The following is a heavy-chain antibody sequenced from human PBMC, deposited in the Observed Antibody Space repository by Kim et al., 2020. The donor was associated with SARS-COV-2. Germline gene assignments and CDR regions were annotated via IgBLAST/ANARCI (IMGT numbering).Heavy chain of an antibody. CDR3: GSNTRYCSSTSCYAPYYY. D-gene: IGHD2-2*01. CDR2: IYYSGST. J-gene: IGHJ6*01. Sequence: SETLSLTCTVSGGSISSYYWSWIRQPPGKGLEWIGYIYYSGSTNYNPSLKSRVTISVDTYKNQISLKLSSVTAADTAAYYCGSNTRYCSSTSCYAPYYY. CDR1: GGSISSYY. V-gene: IGHV4-59*08.